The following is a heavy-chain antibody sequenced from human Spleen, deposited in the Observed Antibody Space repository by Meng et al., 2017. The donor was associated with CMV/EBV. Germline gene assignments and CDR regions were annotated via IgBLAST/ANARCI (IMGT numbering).Heavy chain of an antibody. Sequence: GGSLRLSCAASGFTFDDYAMHWVRQTPGKGLEWVSGISLNSGDIGYADSVKGRFTISRDNAKKSLYLQMNSLRPEDAGLYYCARGGEYQLLSYDYWGQGTLVTVSS. CDR1: GFTFDDYA. J-gene: IGHJ4*02. D-gene: IGHD2-2*01. CDR3: ARGGEYQLLSYDY. CDR2: ISLNSGDI. V-gene: IGHV3-9*01.